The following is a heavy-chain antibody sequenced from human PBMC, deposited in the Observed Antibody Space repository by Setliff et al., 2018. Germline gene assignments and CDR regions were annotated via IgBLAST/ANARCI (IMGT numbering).Heavy chain of an antibody. J-gene: IGHJ3*02. CDR1: GGSISSGDYY. CDR3: ASAPLLYSDSSGLSGTFDI. Sequence: PSETLSLTCTVSGGSISSGDYYWSWIRQPPGKGLEFVGYIYYSGSTYYNPSLKSRVTISIDTSKNQFSLKVNSVTVADTAVYYCASAPLLYSDSSGLSGTFDIWGQGTMVTVSS. D-gene: IGHD3-22*01. CDR2: IYYSGST. V-gene: IGHV4-30-4*08.